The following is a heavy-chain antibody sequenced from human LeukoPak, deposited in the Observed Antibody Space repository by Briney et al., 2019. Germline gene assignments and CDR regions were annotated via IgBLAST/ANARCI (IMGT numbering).Heavy chain of an antibody. Sequence: EASVKVSCKASGGTFISYAISWVRQAPGQGLEWMGGIIPIFGTANYAQKFQDRVTITRDTSASTAYMELSSLRSEDTAVYYCAVCGAYCGGVGYWGQGTLVTVSS. J-gene: IGHJ4*02. V-gene: IGHV1-69*05. D-gene: IGHD2-21*01. CDR2: IIPIFGTA. CDR1: GGTFISYA. CDR3: AVCGAYCGGVGY.